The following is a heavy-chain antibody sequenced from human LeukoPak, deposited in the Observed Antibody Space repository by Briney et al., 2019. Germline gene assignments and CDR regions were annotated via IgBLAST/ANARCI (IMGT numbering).Heavy chain of an antibody. CDR2: IYYSGST. V-gene: IGHV4-59*12. CDR3: ARDSVETYYYDSSGYYWFDP. CDR1: GGSISDYY. D-gene: IGHD3-22*01. Sequence: SETLSLTCTLSGGSISDYYWSWIRQPPGKGLEWIGYIYYSGSTYYNPSLKSRVTISVDTSKNQFSLKLSSVTAADTAVYYCARDSVETYYYDSSGYYWFDPWGQGTLVTVSS. J-gene: IGHJ5*02.